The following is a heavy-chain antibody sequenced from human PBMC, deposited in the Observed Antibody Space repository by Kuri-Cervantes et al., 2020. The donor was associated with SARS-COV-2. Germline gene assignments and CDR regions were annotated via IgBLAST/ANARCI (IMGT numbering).Heavy chain of an antibody. J-gene: IGHJ4*02. Sequence: GSLRLSCTVSGGSISSYYWSWIRQPPGKGLEWIGYIYYSGSTNYNPSLKSRVTISVDTSKNQFSLKLSSVTAADTAVYYCAREGFATGTTPGGIDYWGQGTLVTVSS. V-gene: IGHV4-59*01. D-gene: IGHD1-7*01. CDR3: AREGFATGTTPGGIDY. CDR1: GGSISSYY. CDR2: IYYSGST.